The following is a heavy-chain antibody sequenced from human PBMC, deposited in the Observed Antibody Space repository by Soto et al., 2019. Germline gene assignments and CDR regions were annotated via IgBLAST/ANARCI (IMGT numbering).Heavy chain of an antibody. CDR2: IYSGGST. V-gene: IGHV3-53*02. J-gene: IGHJ6*02. Sequence: EVHLVETGGGLIQPGGSLRLSCAASGLSVSSSDMSWVRQASGKGLEWVSVIYSGGSTHDAHSVKGRFTISRDNSKNTVHLQMNSLRVDDTAVYFCSTSSRNEYHFAMDAWGQGTTVIVSS. D-gene: IGHD6-6*01. CDR3: STSSRNEYHFAMDA. CDR1: GLSVSSSD.